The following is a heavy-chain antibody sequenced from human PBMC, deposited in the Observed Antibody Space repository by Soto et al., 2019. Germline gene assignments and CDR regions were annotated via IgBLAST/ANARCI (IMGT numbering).Heavy chain of an antibody. CDR2: INPSGGST. D-gene: IGHD2-21*02. V-gene: IGHV1-46*01. J-gene: IGHJ3*02. Sequence: GASVKVSCKASGYTFTSYYMHWVRQSPGQGLEWMGIINPSGGSTSYAQKFQGRVTMTRDTSTSTVYMELSSLRSEDTAVYYCARDQGGNSGWGAFDIWGQGTMVTVSS. CDR3: ARDQGGNSGWGAFDI. CDR1: GYTFTSYY.